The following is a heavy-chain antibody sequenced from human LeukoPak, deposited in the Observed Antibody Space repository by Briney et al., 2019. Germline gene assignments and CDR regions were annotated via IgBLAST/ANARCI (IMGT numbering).Heavy chain of an antibody. V-gene: IGHV3-33*01. CDR3: ASSSGWSFDHDY. D-gene: IGHD6-19*01. CDR2: IWYDGSNK. CDR1: GFTFSSYG. Sequence: PGGSLRLSCAASGFTFSSYGMHWVRQAPGKGLEWVAVIWYDGSNKYYADSVKGRFTISRDNSKNTLYLQMNSLRAEDTAVYYCASSSGWSFDHDYRGQGTLVTVSS. J-gene: IGHJ4*02.